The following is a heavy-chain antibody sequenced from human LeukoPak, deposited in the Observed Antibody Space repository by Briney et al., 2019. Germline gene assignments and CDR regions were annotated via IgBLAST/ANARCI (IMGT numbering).Heavy chain of an antibody. CDR3: ARYIVSYPHDAFDI. J-gene: IGHJ3*02. Sequence: SETLSLTCTVSGGSISSYYWRWLRQPPGKGLEWIGYIYYSGSTSYNPSLKSRVTISVDTSKKQFSLKLSSVTAADTAFYYCARYIVSYPHDAFDIWGQGTMVTVSS. CDR1: GGSISSYY. D-gene: IGHD1-26*01. CDR2: IYYSGST. V-gene: IGHV4-59*01.